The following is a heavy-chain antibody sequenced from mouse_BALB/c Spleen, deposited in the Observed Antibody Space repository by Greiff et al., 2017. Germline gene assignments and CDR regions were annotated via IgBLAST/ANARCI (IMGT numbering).Heavy chain of an antibody. CDR1: GFTFSSYT. D-gene: IGHD2-14*01. CDR2: ISSGGSYT. V-gene: IGHV5-6-4*01. CDR3: TRDPHRYGFDY. Sequence: EVQLVESGGGLVKPGGSLKLSCAASGFTFSSYTMSWVRQTPEKRLEWVATISSGGSYTYYPDSVKGRFTISRDNAKNTLYLQMSSLKSEDTAMYYCTRDPHRYGFDYWGQGTTLTVSS. J-gene: IGHJ2*01.